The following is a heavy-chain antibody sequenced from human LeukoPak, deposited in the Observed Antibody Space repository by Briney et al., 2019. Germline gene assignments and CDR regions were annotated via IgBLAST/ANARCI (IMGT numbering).Heavy chain of an antibody. CDR2: IYHSGST. J-gene: IGHJ4*02. V-gene: IGHV4-38-2*02. Sequence: PSETLSLTCTVSGYSISSGYYWGWIRQPPGKGLEWIGNIYHSGSTYYNPSLKSRVTVSVDTSKNQSSLKLNSVTAADTAVYYCARASVLLSADYWGQGTLVTVSS. CDR3: ARASVLLSADY. CDR1: GYSISSGYY. D-gene: IGHD3-10*01.